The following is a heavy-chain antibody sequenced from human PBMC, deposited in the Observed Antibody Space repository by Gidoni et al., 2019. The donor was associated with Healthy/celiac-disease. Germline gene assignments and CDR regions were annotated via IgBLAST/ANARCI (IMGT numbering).Heavy chain of an antibody. CDR1: GCTFSGYS. CDR3: ARDRMGITMVRGLVDY. D-gene: IGHD3-10*01. J-gene: IGHJ4*02. CDR2: ISRSSSTI. V-gene: IGHV3-48*02. Sequence: AASGCTFSGYSMNWVRQAPGKGLEGVSYISRSSSTIYCADSVKCRFTISRDNAKNSLYLQMNSLRDEDTAVYYLARDRMGITMVRGLVDYWGQGTLVTVSS.